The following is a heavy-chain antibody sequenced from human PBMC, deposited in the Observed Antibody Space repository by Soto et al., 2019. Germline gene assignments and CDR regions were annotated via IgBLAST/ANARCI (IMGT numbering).Heavy chain of an antibody. CDR3: ARGREMATTYYCDS. V-gene: IGHV3-53*01. CDR1: GFTVSTYS. J-gene: IGHJ4*02. D-gene: IGHD5-12*01. Sequence: EVQLVESGGGLIQPGGSLRLYCAASGFTVSTYSMNWVRQAPGKGLEWVSVAYGDMTTFYADSVKGRFTISRDDSRNTLFLQMNSLTDEDTAVYYCARGREMATTYYCDSCGQGSLVTVSS. CDR2: AYGDMTT.